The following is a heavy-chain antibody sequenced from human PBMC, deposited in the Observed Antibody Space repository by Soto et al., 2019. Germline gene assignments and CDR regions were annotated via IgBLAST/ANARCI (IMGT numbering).Heavy chain of an antibody. D-gene: IGHD6-19*01. CDR1: GFTFSSYA. CDR2: ISGSGGST. V-gene: IGHV3-23*01. CDR3: AKSQSGWYLFDY. Sequence: HPGGSLRLSCAASGFTFSSYAMSWVRQAPGKGLEWVSAISGSGGSTYYADSVKGRFTISRDNSKNTLYLQMNSLRAEDTAVYYCAKSQSGWYLFDYWGQGTLVTVSS. J-gene: IGHJ4*02.